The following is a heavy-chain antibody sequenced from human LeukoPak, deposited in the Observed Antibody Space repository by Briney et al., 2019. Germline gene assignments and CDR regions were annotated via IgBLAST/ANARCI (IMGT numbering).Heavy chain of an antibody. CDR3: ARVAAPRSNDY. CDR2: ASYDGGNK. J-gene: IGHJ4*02. Sequence: GGSLRLSCVASGFALSMYTLYWVRQAPGKGLECVAVASYDGGNKYYADSVKGRFTISRDNSKNTLYLQMNSLKTEDTAVYFCARVAAPRSNDYWGQGTLVTVSS. CDR1: GFALSMYT. D-gene: IGHD6-13*01. V-gene: IGHV3-30-3*01.